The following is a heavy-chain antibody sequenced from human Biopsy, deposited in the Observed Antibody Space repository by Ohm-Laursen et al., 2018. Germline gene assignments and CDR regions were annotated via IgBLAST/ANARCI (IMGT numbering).Heavy chain of an antibody. J-gene: IGHJ5*02. D-gene: IGHD3-22*01. CDR2: INAKTGDT. Sequence: EASVKVSCKASGYTFTGYPVQWVRQAPGQGLEWMGWINAKTGDTNYAQKFQGRVTMTRDTSISTAYVDLSSLRSDDTAVYYCTRGGYYYDSLAYYYWFDPWGQGTLVTVSS. CDR3: TRGGYYYDSLAYYYWFDP. CDR1: GYTFTGYP. V-gene: IGHV1-2*02.